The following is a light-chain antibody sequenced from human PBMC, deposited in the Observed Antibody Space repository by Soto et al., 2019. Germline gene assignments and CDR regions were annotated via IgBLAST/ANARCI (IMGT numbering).Light chain of an antibody. J-gene: IGKJ1*01. CDR3: QQRDIWPWT. CDR2: DAS. CDR1: QSLSRY. Sequence: EIVLTQSPATVSLSPGERATLSCWASQSLSRYLVWYQQKPGQAPRLLMYDASKRATGIPARFSGSGSGTDFTLTISSLEPEDFAVYYCQQRDIWPWTFGQGTKVDLK. V-gene: IGKV3-11*01.